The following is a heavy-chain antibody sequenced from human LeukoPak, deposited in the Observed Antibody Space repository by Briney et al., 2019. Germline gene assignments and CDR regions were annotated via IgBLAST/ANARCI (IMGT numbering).Heavy chain of an antibody. CDR3: ARSTVTTLGY. V-gene: IGHV4-61*02. Sequence: SETLSLTCTVSDGSISSGNYYWSWIRQPAGKGLEWLGRIYTSGNTNYNPSLKSRVTISVDTSKNQFSLKLSSVTAADTAVYYCARSTVTTLGYWGQGTLVTVSS. J-gene: IGHJ4*02. CDR1: DGSISSGNYY. CDR2: IYTSGNT. D-gene: IGHD4-17*01.